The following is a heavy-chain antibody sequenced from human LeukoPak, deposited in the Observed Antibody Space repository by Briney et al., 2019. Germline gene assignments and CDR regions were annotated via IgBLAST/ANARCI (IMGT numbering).Heavy chain of an antibody. CDR2: ISRSGWTI. CDR1: GFTLINYE. D-gene: IGHD1-26*01. CDR3: ARDIASSGSYYVASGFDS. Sequence: GGSLRLSCAAPGFTLINYEMNWVRQAPGKGLEWVSFISRSGWTIYYADSVKGRFTISRDNATNSLYLQMNSLRAEDTAVYYCARDIASSGSYYVASGFDSWGQGALVTVSS. J-gene: IGHJ4*02. V-gene: IGHV3-48*03.